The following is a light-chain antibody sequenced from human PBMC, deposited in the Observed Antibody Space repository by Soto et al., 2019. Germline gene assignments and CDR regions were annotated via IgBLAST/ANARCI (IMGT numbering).Light chain of an antibody. Sequence: EIVMTQSPPSLTVTPGEPASISCRSSQRLLHSNGNIFLDWYLQKPGQSPQLLIYEVSTRVSGVPARFGGSRSGTDFTLETSRVETDAVGIYYCMHRTLLHPTFGQGTRLAIE. J-gene: IGKJ5*01. V-gene: IGKV2D-29*02. CDR1: QRLLHSNGNIF. CDR3: MHRTLLHPT. CDR2: EVS.